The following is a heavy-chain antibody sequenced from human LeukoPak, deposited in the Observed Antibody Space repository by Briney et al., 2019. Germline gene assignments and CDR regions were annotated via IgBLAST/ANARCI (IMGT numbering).Heavy chain of an antibody. D-gene: IGHD4-17*01. Sequence: PGRSLRLSCAASGFTFSSYGMHWVRQAPGKGLELVAVISYDGSNKYYADSVKGRFTISRDNSKNTLYLQMNSLRAEDTAVYYCAKPVRYGDYPGYWGQGTLVTVSS. CDR1: GFTFSSYG. CDR3: AKPVRYGDYPGY. CDR2: ISYDGSNK. J-gene: IGHJ4*02. V-gene: IGHV3-30*18.